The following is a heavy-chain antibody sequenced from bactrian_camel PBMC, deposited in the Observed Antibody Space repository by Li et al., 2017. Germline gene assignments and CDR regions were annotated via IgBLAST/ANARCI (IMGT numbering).Heavy chain of an antibody. D-gene: IGHD1*01. CDR2: ISSRSNRA. V-gene: IGHV3S63*01. CDR1: ETYTFENYC. Sequence: HVQLVESGGGSVQAGGSLRLSCVATETYTFENYCMGWFRQAPGKEREGVAAISSRSNRAYYADSVKGRFTISRDNANNTLSLHMNSLKPEDTAMYYCVRHKYADLDWFRLRVSSVSDWGQGTQVTVS. CDR3: VRHKYADLDWFRLRVSSVSD. J-gene: IGHJ4*01.